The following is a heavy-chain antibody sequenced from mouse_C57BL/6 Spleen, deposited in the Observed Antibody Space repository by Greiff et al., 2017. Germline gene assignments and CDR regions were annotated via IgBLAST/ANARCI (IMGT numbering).Heavy chain of an antibody. CDR3: ARLYDGYYEGNAMDY. Sequence: VQLQQSGAELVKPGASVKISCKASGYAFSSYWMNWVKQRPGKGLEWIGQIYPGDGDTNYNGKFKGKATLTADKSSSTAYMQLSSLTSEDSAVYFCARLYDGYYEGNAMDYWGQGTSVTVSS. CDR2: IYPGDGDT. V-gene: IGHV1-80*01. CDR1: GYAFSSYW. D-gene: IGHD2-3*01. J-gene: IGHJ4*01.